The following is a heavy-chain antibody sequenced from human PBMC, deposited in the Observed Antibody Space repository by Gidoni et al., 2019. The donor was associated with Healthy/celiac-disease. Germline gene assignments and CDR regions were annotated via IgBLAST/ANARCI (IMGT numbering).Heavy chain of an antibody. CDR3: ARDQYHRIEYFQH. Sequence: QVQLVESGGGVVQPGRSLRLSCAASGFTFSSYAMHWVRQAPGKGLEWVAVISYDGSNKYYADSVKGRFTIFRDNSKNTLYLQMNSLRAEDTAVYYCARDQYHRIEYFQHWGQGTLVTVSS. V-gene: IGHV3-30-3*01. D-gene: IGHD2-2*01. CDR1: GFTFSSYA. CDR2: ISYDGSNK. J-gene: IGHJ1*01.